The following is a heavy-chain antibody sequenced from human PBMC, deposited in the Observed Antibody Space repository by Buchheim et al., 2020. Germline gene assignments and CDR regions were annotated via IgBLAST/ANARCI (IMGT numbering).Heavy chain of an antibody. D-gene: IGHD5-24*01. Sequence: QVQLVESGGGVVQPGRSLRLSCAASGFSFSSYGMHWVRQAPGKGLEWVAVISHDGSNKYYADSVKGRFTISRDNYEKTVYLQMNSLRADETAVYSCARDRSGWLQLSWLDYWGQGTL. V-gene: IGHV3-30*03. CDR2: ISHDGSNK. J-gene: IGHJ4*02. CDR1: GFSFSSYG. CDR3: ARDRSGWLQLSWLDY.